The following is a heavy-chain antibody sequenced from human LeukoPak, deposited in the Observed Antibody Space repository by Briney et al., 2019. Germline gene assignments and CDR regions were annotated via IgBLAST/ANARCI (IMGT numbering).Heavy chain of an antibody. Sequence: GGCLRLSCVASGFTFEEYAMHWLRQAPGKGLEWVSLIREDGRTTHYVDSVKGRFAISRDNSRRSVYLQMNSLRSDDGALYYCAKTRRSGTESGDFDQWGKGTLVTVS. D-gene: IGHD1-26*01. J-gene: IGHJ4*02. CDR1: GFTFEEYA. CDR3: AKTRRSGTESGDFDQ. V-gene: IGHV3-43*02. CDR2: IREDGRTT.